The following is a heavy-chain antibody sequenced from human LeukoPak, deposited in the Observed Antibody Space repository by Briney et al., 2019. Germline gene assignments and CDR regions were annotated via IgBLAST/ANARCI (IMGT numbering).Heavy chain of an antibody. CDR1: GYTFTSYD. CDR2: MNPNSGNT. Sequence: GASVKVSCKASGYTFTSYDINWVRQATGQGLEWMGWMNPNSGNTGYAQKFQGRVTMTRNTSISTAYMELSSLRSEDTAVYYCARGQKLRYFDWLNIRWGGGDYWGQGTLVTVSS. D-gene: IGHD3-9*01. V-gene: IGHV1-8*01. J-gene: IGHJ4*02. CDR3: ARGQKLRYFDWLNIRWGGGDY.